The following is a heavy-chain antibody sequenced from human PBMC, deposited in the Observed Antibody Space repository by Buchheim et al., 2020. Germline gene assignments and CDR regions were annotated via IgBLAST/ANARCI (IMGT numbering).Heavy chain of an antibody. Sequence: EVQLVQSGAEVKKPRESLRISCKGSGYTFSSYWISWVRQMPGKGLEWMGRIDPRDSDIKYSPSFQGHVTISADKSITTAYLQWSSLQVSDTAIYYCARRGGSSVSLDLWGQGTL. CDR2: IDPRDSDI. J-gene: IGHJ5*02. CDR1: GYTFSSYW. CDR3: ARRGGSSVSLDL. D-gene: IGHD2-2*01. V-gene: IGHV5-10-1*03.